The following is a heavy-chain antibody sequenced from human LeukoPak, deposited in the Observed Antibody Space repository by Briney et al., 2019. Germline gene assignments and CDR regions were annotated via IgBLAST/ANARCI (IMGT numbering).Heavy chain of an antibody. D-gene: IGHD3-10*01. Sequence: PGGSLRLSCAASGFTFSSYWMSWVRQATGKGLEWVSLMDNFGYKHYADSVEGRVTISRDSSRNTVYLQLNSLRAEDTAVYYCAGGSYYGSGSRPGYIEYWGQGTLVTVSS. J-gene: IGHJ4*02. V-gene: IGHV3-53*01. CDR1: GFTFSSYW. CDR2: MDNFGYK. CDR3: AGGSYYGSGSRPGYIEY.